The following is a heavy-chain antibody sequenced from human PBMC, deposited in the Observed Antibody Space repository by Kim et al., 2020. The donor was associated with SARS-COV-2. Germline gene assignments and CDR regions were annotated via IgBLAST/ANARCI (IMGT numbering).Heavy chain of an antibody. CDR1: GFTFSSYG. CDR2: IWYDGSNK. CDR3: AREGTGWELLEYYYYGMDV. Sequence: GGSLRLSCAASGFTFSSYGMHWVRQAPGKGLEWVAVIWYDGSNKYYADSVKGRFTISRDNSKNTLYLQMNSLRAEDTAVYYCAREGTGWELLEYYYYGMDVWGQGTTVTVSS. D-gene: IGHD1-26*01. J-gene: IGHJ6*02. V-gene: IGHV3-33*01.